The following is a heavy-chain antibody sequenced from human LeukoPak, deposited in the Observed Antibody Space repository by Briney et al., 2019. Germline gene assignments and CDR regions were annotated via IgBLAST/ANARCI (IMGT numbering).Heavy chain of an antibody. V-gene: IGHV3-15*01. CDR1: GFTFSDAW. Sequence: PGGSLRLSCAASGFTFSDAWVSWVRQAPGMGLEWVGRIKSKTDGGTTDYAAPVKGRFTISRDDSSGTLYLLMNSLKTEDTAVYYCSTSLRGSDSCLDYWGQGTLVAVSS. J-gene: IGHJ4*02. D-gene: IGHD2-21*02. CDR2: IKSKTDGGTT. CDR3: STSLRGSDSCLDY.